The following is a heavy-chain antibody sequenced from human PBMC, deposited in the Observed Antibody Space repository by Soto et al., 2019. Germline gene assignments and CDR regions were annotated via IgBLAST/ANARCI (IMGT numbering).Heavy chain of an antibody. V-gene: IGHV4-30-2*01. J-gene: IGHJ6*02. CDR2: FYHSENT. CDR1: GGSISSGGYS. Sequence: TCAVSGGSISSGGYSWSWIRQPPGKGLEWIGYFYHSENTYYNPSLKSRVTISVDRSKNQFSLKLSSVTAADTAVYYCASRGYSYGFSLGMDVWGQGTTVTVSS. D-gene: IGHD5-18*01. CDR3: ASRGYSYGFSLGMDV.